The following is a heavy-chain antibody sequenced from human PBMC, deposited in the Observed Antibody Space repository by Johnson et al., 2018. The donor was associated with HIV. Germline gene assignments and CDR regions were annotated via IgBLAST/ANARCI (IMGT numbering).Heavy chain of an antibody. CDR2: ISYDASNK. D-gene: IGHD6-6*01. V-gene: IGHV3-30*18. CDR3: AKARLIAADDAFDI. J-gene: IGHJ3*02. CDR1: GFTFEDYG. Sequence: QVQLVESGGGVVRPGGSLRLSCTASGFTFEDYGMSWVRQVPGKGLEWVAVISYDASNKYYADSVRGRFTISRDNSKNTLYLQMNSLRAEDTAVYYCAKARLIAADDAFDIWGQGTMVTVSS.